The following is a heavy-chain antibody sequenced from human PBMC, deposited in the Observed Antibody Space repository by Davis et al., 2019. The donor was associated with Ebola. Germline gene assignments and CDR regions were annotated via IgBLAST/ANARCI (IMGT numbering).Heavy chain of an antibody. CDR3: ARISWVSRGMDV. CDR1: GDSVSSGG. D-gene: IGHD6-13*01. Sequence: HSQTLSLTCAISGDSVSSGGWNWIRQSPSRGLEWLGRTYYSSKWYNDYAVSVKSRITINPDTSKNQFSLQLNFVTPEDAAVYYCARISWVSRGMDVWGQGTTVTVSS. CDR2: TYYSSKWYN. J-gene: IGHJ6*02. V-gene: IGHV6-1*01.